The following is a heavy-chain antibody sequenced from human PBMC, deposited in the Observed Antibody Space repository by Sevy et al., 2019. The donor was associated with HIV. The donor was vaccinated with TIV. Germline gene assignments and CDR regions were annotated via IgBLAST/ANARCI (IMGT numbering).Heavy chain of an antibody. Sequence: SETLSLTCTVSGGSISSYYWSWIRQPPGKGLEWIGYIYYSGSTNYNPSLKSRVTISVDTSKNQFSLKLSSVTAADTAVYYCARGGDCSSTSCYGGYYYYYYMDVWGKGTTVTVSS. D-gene: IGHD2-2*01. CDR3: ARGGDCSSTSCYGGYYYYYYMDV. V-gene: IGHV4-59*01. J-gene: IGHJ6*03. CDR2: IYYSGST. CDR1: GGSISSYY.